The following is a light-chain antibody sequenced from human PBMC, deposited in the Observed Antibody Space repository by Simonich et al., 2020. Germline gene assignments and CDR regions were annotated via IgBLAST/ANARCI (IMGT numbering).Light chain of an antibody. CDR2: CES. CDR1: QSVLYSSNNKNY. J-gene: IGKJ4*01. V-gene: IGKV4-1*01. Sequence: DIVMTQSPDSLAVSLGERATINCKSSQSVLYSSNNKNYLAWYHQKPGQTPKLLIYCESTRESGVPDRFSGSGSGTDFTLTISSLQAEDVAVYYCQQYYSTPLTFGGGTKVEIK. CDR3: QQYYSTPLT.